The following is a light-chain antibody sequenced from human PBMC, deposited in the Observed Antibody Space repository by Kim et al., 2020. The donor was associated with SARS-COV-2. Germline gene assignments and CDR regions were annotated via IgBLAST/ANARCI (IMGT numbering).Light chain of an antibody. CDR1: TSNIGSNS. CDR2: SND. Sequence: QSVLTQPPSASGTPGQRVTISCSGSTSNIGSNSVNWYQQFPGTAPKVLIYSNDQRPSGVPDRFSGSKSGTSASLAISGLQSEDEADYYCGAWDDSLNGWVFGGGTKLTVL. V-gene: IGLV1-44*01. J-gene: IGLJ3*02. CDR3: GAWDDSLNGWV.